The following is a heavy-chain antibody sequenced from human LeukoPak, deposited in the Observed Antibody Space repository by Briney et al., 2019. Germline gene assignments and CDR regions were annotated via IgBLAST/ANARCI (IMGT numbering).Heavy chain of an antibody. CDR3: AKAYGDYAFSYYMDV. V-gene: IGHV3-30*02. D-gene: IGHD4-17*01. CDR1: GFTFSSYG. CDR2: IRYDGSNK. Sequence: GGSLRLSCAASGFTFSSYGMHWVRQAPGKGLEWVAFIRYDGSNKYYADSVKGRFTISRDNSKNTLYLQMNSLRAEDTAVYYCAKAYGDYAFSYYMDVWGKGATVTVSS. J-gene: IGHJ6*03.